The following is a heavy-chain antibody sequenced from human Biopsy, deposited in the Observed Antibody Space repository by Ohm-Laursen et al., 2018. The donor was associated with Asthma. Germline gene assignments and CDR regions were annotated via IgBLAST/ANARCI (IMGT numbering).Heavy chain of an antibody. CDR3: ARDGVVPDAMYYHYYYGLDV. V-gene: IGHV3-74*01. CDR2: VKGDGRRT. Sequence: SLRLSCAASGLTFSDYWMHWVRPAPGKGLEWVSRVKGDGRRTSYADSVRGRFTISRDNAKNTLYLQMNSLRVEDTAVYYCARDGVVPDAMYYHYYYGLDVWGQGTTVTVSS. J-gene: IGHJ6*02. CDR1: GLTFSDYW. D-gene: IGHD2-2*01.